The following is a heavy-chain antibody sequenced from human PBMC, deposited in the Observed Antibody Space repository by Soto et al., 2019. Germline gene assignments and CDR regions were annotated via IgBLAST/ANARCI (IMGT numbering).Heavy chain of an antibody. J-gene: IGHJ5*02. CDR3: AKCSVGTVRTSGWCNWFDP. CDR2: IRVGGGDN. V-gene: IGHV3-23*01. CDR1: GFTFSSSA. Sequence: EVRLLESGGGLAQPGGSRRLSCAASGFTFSSSAMNWVRQAPGKGLEWVSSIRVGGGDNFYADSVRGRFTVSRDISRNTLYMQMNSLRAEDTAIYYCAKCSVGTVRTSGWCNWFDPWGQGTRVTVSS. D-gene: IGHD6-19*01.